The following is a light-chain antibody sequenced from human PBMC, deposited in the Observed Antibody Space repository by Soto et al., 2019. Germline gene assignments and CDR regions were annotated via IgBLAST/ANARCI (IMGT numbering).Light chain of an antibody. CDR1: QSVSNN. J-gene: IGKJ1*01. V-gene: IGKV3-15*01. CDR2: GAS. CDR3: QQYNHWWT. Sequence: EIVMTQSPATLSVSPGERATLSCRASQSVSNNLAWYQKKPGQDPSLLLYGASTRATGIPARFSGSGSGTEFTLSIISLQSEDFAFYYCQQYNHWWTFGQGTRVEIK.